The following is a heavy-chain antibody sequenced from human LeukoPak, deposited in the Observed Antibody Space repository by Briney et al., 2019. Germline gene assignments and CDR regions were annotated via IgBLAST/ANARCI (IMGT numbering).Heavy chain of an antibody. CDR2: IYYSGST. Sequence: SETLSLTCTVSGGSISSSSYYWGWIRQPPGKGLEWIGSIYYSGSTYYNPSLKSRVTISVDTSKNQFSLKLSSVTAADTAVYYCARPDTMGIFHDWGQGTLVTVSS. J-gene: IGHJ4*02. CDR3: ARPDTMGIFHD. CDR1: GGSISSSSYY. V-gene: IGHV4-39*07. D-gene: IGHD5-18*01.